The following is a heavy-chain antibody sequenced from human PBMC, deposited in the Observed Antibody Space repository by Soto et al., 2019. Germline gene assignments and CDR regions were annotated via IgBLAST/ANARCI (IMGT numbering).Heavy chain of an antibody. Sequence: SGGSLRLSCAASGFTFSSYGMHWVRQAPGKGLEWVAVISYDGSNKYYADSVKGRFTISRDNSKNTLYLQMNSLRAEDTAVYYCAKDRAGRYFDWLLAVYYYYGMDVWGQGTTVTVSS. CDR1: GFTFSSYG. J-gene: IGHJ6*02. V-gene: IGHV3-30*18. CDR3: AKDRAGRYFDWLLAVYYYYGMDV. D-gene: IGHD3-9*01. CDR2: ISYDGSNK.